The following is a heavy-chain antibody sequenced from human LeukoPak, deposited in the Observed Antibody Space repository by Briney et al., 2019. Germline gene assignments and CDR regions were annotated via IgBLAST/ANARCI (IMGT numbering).Heavy chain of an antibody. CDR3: ARVRRKIQLWLPNYFDY. D-gene: IGHD5-18*01. CDR1: GFTFSSYS. CDR2: ISSSSSYI. V-gene: IGHV3-21*01. Sequence: PGGSLRFSCAASGFTFSSYSMNWVRQAPGKGLEWVSSISSSSSYIYYADSVKGRFTISRDNAKDSLYLQMNSLRAEDTAVYYCARVRRKIQLWLPNYFDYWGQGTLVTVSS. J-gene: IGHJ4*02.